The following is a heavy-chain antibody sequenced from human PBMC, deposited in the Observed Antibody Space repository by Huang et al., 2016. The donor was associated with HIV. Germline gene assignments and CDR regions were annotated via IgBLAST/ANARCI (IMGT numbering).Heavy chain of an antibody. D-gene: IGHD1-1*01. V-gene: IGHV1-69*01. CDR2: SIPIFGTT. CDR1: GGTFSSYA. CDR3: ARASGRIQLPGGYFDL. J-gene: IGHJ2*01. Sequence: QVQLVQSAAEVKKPGSSVKVSCEASGGTFSSYAISGVRQAPGQGLEWMGGSIPIFGTTNYTQKFQGRVTITADEASSTAYMGLRSLRSEDTAVYYCARASGRIQLPGGYFDLWGRGTLVTVSS.